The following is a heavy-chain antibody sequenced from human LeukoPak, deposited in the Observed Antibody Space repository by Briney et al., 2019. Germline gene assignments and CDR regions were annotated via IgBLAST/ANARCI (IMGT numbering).Heavy chain of an antibody. V-gene: IGHV4-4*07. CDR2: IYTSGST. J-gene: IGHJ3*02. CDR3: AKSNGYGLIDI. Sequence: SETLSLTCTVSGGSISSYYWSWIRQPAEKGLEWIGRIYTSGSTNYKPSLKSRVTMSVDTSKNQFSLKLSSVTAADTAVYYCAKSNGYGLIDIWGQGTMVTVSS. D-gene: IGHD3-22*01. CDR1: GGSISSYY.